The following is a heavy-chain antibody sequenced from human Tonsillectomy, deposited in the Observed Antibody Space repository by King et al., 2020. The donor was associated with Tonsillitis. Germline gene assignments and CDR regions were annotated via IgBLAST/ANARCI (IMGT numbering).Heavy chain of an antibody. Sequence: QLVQSGGGVVQPGGSLRLSCAVSGFTFSNFGIHWVRQAPGKELEWVAVISYDGSYKYYADPVKGRFTISRDNSNNTLHLQMNSLRVEDTAVYYCVRDGTYYYGSGSQRNFDYWGQGALVTVSS. CDR2: ISYDGSYK. CDR1: GFTFSNFG. V-gene: IGHV3-30*03. CDR3: VRDGTYYYGSGSQRNFDY. D-gene: IGHD3-10*01. J-gene: IGHJ4*02.